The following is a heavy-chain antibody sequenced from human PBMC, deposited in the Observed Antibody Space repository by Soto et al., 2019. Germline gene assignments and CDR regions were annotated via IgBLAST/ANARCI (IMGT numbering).Heavy chain of an antibody. CDR1: GGTFSSYA. CDR2: IIPIFGTA. Sequence: QVQLVQSGAEVKKPGSSVKVSCKASGGTFSSYAISWVRQAPGQGLEWMGGIIPIFGTANYAQKFQGRVTILADESTSTAYMELSSLRSEDTAVYYCRITMVRGVIAQIDYWGQGTLVTVSS. J-gene: IGHJ4*02. V-gene: IGHV1-69*01. D-gene: IGHD3-10*01. CDR3: RITMVRGVIAQIDY.